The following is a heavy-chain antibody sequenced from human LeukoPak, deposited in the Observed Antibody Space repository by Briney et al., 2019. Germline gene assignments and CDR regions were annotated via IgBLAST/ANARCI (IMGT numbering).Heavy chain of an antibody. CDR3: ARDWQYQGPPDFDL. CDR1: GFTFSSYA. Sequence: AGGSLRLSCAASGFTFSSYAMHWVRQAPGKGLEWVAVISYDGSNKYYADSVKGRFTISRDNSKNTLYLQMNSLRAEDTAVYYCARDWQYQGPPDFDLWGRGTLVTVSS. V-gene: IGHV3-30-3*01. J-gene: IGHJ2*01. D-gene: IGHD2-2*01. CDR2: ISYDGSNK.